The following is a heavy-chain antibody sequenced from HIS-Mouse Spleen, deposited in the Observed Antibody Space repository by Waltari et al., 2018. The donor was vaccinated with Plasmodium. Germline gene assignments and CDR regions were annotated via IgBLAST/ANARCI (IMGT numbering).Heavy chain of an antibody. CDR3: ARVLGYKAAAGTFVEYFQH. CDR2: INPNSGGT. J-gene: IGHJ1*01. D-gene: IGHD6-13*01. Sequence: QVQLVQSGAEGKKPGASVKVSCKASGYTFTGSSLHWVRPAAGQGLEWMGWINPNSGGTNYAQKFQGRVTMTRDTSISTAYMELSRLRSDDTAVYYCARVLGYKAAAGTFVEYFQHWGQGTLVTVSS. CDR1: GYTFTGSS. V-gene: IGHV1-2*02.